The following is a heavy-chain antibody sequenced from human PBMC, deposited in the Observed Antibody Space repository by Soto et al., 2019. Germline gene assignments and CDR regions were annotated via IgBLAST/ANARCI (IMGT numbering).Heavy chain of an antibody. Sequence: QVQLVQSGAEVKKPGSSVKVSCKASGGTFSSYAISWVRQAPGQGLEWMGGIIPISGTANYAQKFQGRVTITADESTSTAYMELSSLRSEDTAVYYCARSQGSSTTLEIYYYYYYGMDGWGQGTRSPSP. CDR3: ARSQGSSTTLEIYYYYYYGMDG. J-gene: IGHJ6*02. D-gene: IGHD2-2*01. CDR1: GGTFSSYA. CDR2: IIPISGTA. V-gene: IGHV1-69*01.